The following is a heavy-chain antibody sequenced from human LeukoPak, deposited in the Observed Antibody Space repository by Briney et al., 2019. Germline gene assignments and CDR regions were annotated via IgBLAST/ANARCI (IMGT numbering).Heavy chain of an antibody. V-gene: IGHV3-66*01. J-gene: IGHJ4*02. D-gene: IGHD2-2*01. CDR3: TRDSLRCSSSTCYREEY. CDR1: GFIFSSNY. CDR2: IHSGDRT. Sequence: GGSLRLSCAASGFIFSSNYMGWVRQAPGRGLEWASLIHSGDRTYYSDSVKGRFTISRDNSKNTLYLQMNRLRAEDTAFYYCTRDSLRCSSSTCYREEYWGQGTLVTVSS.